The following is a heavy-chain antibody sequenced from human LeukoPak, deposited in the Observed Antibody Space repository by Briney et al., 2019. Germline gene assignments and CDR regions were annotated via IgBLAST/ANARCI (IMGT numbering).Heavy chain of an antibody. CDR3: ARLIVGVRYYYYYMDV. D-gene: IGHD1-26*01. V-gene: IGHV1-18*01. CDR1: GYTFTSCG. Sequence: ASVKVSCKASGYTFTSCGISWVRQAPGQGLEWMGWISAYNGNTNYAQKLQGRVTMTTDTSTSTAYMELRSLRSDDTAVYYCARLIVGVRYYYYYMDVWGKGTTVTVSS. J-gene: IGHJ6*03. CDR2: ISAYNGNT.